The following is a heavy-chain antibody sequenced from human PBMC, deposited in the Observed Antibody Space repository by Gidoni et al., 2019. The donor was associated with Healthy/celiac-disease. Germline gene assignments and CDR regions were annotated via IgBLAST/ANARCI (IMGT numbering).Heavy chain of an antibody. V-gene: IGHV3-11*01. J-gene: IGHJ4*02. CDR1: GFTFSDYY. Sequence: QVQLVESGGGLVKPGGSLRLSCAASGFTFSDYYMTWIRQAPGKGLEWVSYISSSCSTIYYADSVKGRFTISRDKAKNSLYLQMNSLRAEDTAVYYCARDIPPKGSYYNPSGRVFDYWGQGTLVTVSS. CDR3: ARDIPPKGSYYNPSGRVFDY. D-gene: IGHD3-10*01. CDR2: ISSSCSTI.